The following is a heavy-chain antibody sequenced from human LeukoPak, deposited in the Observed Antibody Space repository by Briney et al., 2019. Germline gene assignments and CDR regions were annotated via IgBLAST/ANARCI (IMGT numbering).Heavy chain of an antibody. D-gene: IGHD6-13*01. V-gene: IGHV4-59*01. CDR1: GGSISRYY. CDR3: ARVYYSSSYDYWYFDL. CDR2: NSGST. Sequence: SETLPLTCTVSGGSISRYYWSWIRQPPGKGLEWIGYNSGSTNYNRSLKSRVTISVDTSKNQFSLKLSSVTAADTAVYYCARVYYSSSYDYWYFDLWGRGTLVTVSS. J-gene: IGHJ2*01.